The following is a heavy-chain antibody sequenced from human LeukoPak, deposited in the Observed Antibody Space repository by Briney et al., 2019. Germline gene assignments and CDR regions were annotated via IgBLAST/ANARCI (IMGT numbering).Heavy chain of an antibody. CDR3: ARFGAYFDY. Sequence: SETLSLTCTVSGGSISSSSYYWGWIRQPPGKGLEWIGSIYYSGSTYYNPSLKSRVTISVDTSKNQFSLKLSSVTAADTAVYCCARFGAYFDYWGQGTLVTVSS. J-gene: IGHJ4*02. CDR1: GGSISSSSYY. CDR2: IYYSGST. D-gene: IGHD3-10*01. V-gene: IGHV4-39*07.